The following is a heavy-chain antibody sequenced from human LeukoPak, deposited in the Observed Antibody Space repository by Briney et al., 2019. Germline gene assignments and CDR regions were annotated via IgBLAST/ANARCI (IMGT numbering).Heavy chain of an antibody. V-gene: IGHV1-18*01. D-gene: IGHD3-16*02. CDR1: GYXFTNYA. CDR2: ISHYNGNT. J-gene: IGHJ4*02. CDR3: AITSARGTYRFLDY. Sequence: ASVKVSCMASGYXFTNYAMTWVRQPPGQGLEWMGGISHYNGNTNFAQNLQGRVIMTTDTHTSTAYMELRALRSDDTAMYYCAITSARGTYRFLDYWGQGTLVTVSS.